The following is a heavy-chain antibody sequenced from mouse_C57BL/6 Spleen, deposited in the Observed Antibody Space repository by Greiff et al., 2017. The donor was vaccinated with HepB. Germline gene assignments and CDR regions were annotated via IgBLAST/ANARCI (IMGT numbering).Heavy chain of an antibody. Sequence: QVQLQQPGAELVKPGASVKLSCKASGYTFTSYWMHWVKQRPGQGLEWIGMIHPNSGSTNYNEKFKSKATLTVDKSSSTAYMQLSSLTSEDSAVYYCAREDYYGSSYAMDYWGQGTSVTVSS. J-gene: IGHJ4*01. CDR3: AREDYYGSSYAMDY. CDR1: GYTFTSYW. CDR2: IHPNSGST. V-gene: IGHV1-64*01. D-gene: IGHD1-1*01.